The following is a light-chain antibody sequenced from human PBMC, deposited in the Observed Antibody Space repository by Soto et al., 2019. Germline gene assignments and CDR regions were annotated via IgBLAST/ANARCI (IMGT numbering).Light chain of an antibody. CDR1: RTDVADGYDY. J-gene: IGLJ1*01. V-gene: IGLV2-14*03. Sequence: QSALTQPASVSGSPGQSIAISCTGVRTDVADGYDYVSWYQQHPGQAPQLIIYDVSNRPSGVSDRFSGSKSGNTASLTISGLQAEDEAEYYCTSYTSSTPLYVLGTGTKVTV. CDR2: DVS. CDR3: TSYTSSTPLYV.